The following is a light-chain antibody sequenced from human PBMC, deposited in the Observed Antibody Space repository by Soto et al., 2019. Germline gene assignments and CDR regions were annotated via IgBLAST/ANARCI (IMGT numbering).Light chain of an antibody. CDR2: DDN. V-gene: IGLV3-21*02. CDR1: NIGSKS. Sequence: SYELTQPPSVSVAPGQTARISCGGNNIGSKSVHWFQQKPGQAPVLVVYDDNDRPSGIPERFSSSNSGNTATLTISRVEAGDEADYYCQVWDSISDHFVFGTGTKLTVL. CDR3: QVWDSISDHFV. J-gene: IGLJ1*01.